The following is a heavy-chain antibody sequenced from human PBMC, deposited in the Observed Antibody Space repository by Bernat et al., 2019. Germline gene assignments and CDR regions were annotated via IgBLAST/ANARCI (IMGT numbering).Heavy chain of an antibody. CDR1: GDSFTLES. CDR3: AREICSRGSCYYDH. Sequence: QVQLVQSGAEVKMPGSSVKVSCKAAGDSFTLESINWVREAPGQGLEWMGKIIPSLGITDYAKKLQGRITLTADTSTGTVFMEMSRLRSEDTALYYCAREICSRGSCYYDHWDQGTLVTVSS. V-gene: IGHV1-69*08. D-gene: IGHD2-15*01. J-gene: IGHJ5*02. CDR2: IIPSLGIT.